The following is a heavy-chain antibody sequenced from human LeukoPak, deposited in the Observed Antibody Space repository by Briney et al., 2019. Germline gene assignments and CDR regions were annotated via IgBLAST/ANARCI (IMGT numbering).Heavy chain of an antibody. CDR2: IHYTGST. CDR1: GGSIIGHY. D-gene: IGHD3-10*01. CDR3: ARLGPYYYGSGSIYHAFDI. J-gene: IGHJ3*02. Sequence: SETLSLTCTVSGGSIIGHYWSWVRQFPGNALEFLAYIHYTGSTNYNPSLQSRVTISVDTSKNQFSLTLNSVTAADTAGYYCARLGPYYYGSGSIYHAFDIWGQGTKVYVSS. V-gene: IGHV4-59*08.